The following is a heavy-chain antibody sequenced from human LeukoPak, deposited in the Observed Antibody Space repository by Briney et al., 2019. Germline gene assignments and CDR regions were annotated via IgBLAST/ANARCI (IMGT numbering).Heavy chain of an antibody. CDR3: ATDFYDST. D-gene: IGHD3-22*01. CDR1: GFSFSRHS. CDR2: IRSNSDGGTI. V-gene: IGHV3-15*07. Sequence: GGSLRLSCVASGFSFSRHSMNWVRQAPGKGLEWVGRIRSNSDGGTIDYAAPVKGRFTLSRDDSKTTLYLQMNSLQTEDTAVYYCATDFYDSTWGQGTLVTVSS. J-gene: IGHJ5*02.